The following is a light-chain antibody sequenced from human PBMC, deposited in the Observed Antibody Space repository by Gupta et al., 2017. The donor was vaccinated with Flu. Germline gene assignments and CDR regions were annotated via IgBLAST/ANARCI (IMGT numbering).Light chain of an antibody. J-gene: IGKJ4*01. CDR2: DIS. V-gene: IGKV1-9*01. CDR3: QQVHTYPLT. CDR1: QAITIY. Sequence: DIQLTQSPSFLSASVGDIVTITCRASQAITIYLAWYQQKPGKAPKLLIYDISTLQGGVPSRFSGSGSGTEFTLTISSLQPEDFATYYCQQVHTYPLTFGGGTKVDIK.